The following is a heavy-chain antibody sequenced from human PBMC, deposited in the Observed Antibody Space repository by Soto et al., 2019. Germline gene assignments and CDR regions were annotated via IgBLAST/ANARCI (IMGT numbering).Heavy chain of an antibody. Sequence: PGGSLRLSCVASGFTFSSYAMTWVRQAPGKGLEWVSTVTGISDKTFYAHSAEGRFTISRDNSKNTLYLQMNSLRAEDTAVYYCAKDDISSSGWYYYGMDVWGQGTTVTVSS. CDR1: GFTFSSYA. V-gene: IGHV3-23*01. D-gene: IGHD6-19*01. CDR2: VTGISDKT. CDR3: AKDDISSSGWYYYGMDV. J-gene: IGHJ6*02.